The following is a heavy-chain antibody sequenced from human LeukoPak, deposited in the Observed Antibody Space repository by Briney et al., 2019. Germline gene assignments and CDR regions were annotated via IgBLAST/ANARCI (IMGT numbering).Heavy chain of an antibody. CDR3: TTGRVPKWYYFDY. D-gene: IGHD3-16*01. Sequence: GGSLRLSCAASGFTFSNVWMSWVAQAAGKGLEWFGRIKSKTDGGTTDYAAPVKGRFTISRDDSKNTLYLQMNSLKAEDTAVYYCTTGRVPKWYYFDYWGQGTLVTVSS. V-gene: IGHV3-15*01. CDR2: IKSKTDGGTT. CDR1: GFTFSNVW. J-gene: IGHJ4*02.